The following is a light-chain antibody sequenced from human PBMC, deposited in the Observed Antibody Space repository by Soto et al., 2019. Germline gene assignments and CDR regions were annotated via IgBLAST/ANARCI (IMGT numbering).Light chain of an antibody. V-gene: IGLV3-21*02. J-gene: IGLJ1*01. CDR1: NIGTKT. Sequence: SSSPTQARSVSLAPGHTAMITRGGDNIGTKTVHWFQQRPGQAPVLVVFDDSDRPSGIPERFSGSNSGTTATLTISRVEAGDEADYYCQVWDSSLPHNVFGSGTKGTXL. CDR3: QVWDSSLPHNV. CDR2: DDS.